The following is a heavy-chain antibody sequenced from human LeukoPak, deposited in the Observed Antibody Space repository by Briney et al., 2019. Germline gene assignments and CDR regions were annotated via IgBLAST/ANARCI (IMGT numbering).Heavy chain of an antibody. CDR2: INHSGST. V-gene: IGHV4-34*01. D-gene: IGHD3-22*01. Sequence: SETLSLTCAVYGGSFSGYYWSWIRQPPGKGLEWIGEINHSGSTNYNPSLKSRVTISVDTSKNQFSLKLSSVTAADTAVYYCARHANPGYYSSRFDYWGQGTLVTVSS. CDR1: GGSFSGYY. J-gene: IGHJ4*02. CDR3: ARHANPGYYSSRFDY.